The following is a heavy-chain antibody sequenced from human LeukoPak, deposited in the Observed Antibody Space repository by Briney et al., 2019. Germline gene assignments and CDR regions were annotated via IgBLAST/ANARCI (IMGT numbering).Heavy chain of an antibody. CDR3: AREAVAGGYYYYYMDV. CDR1: GYTFTGYY. D-gene: IGHD6-19*01. CDR2: INPNSGGT. Sequence: GASVKVSCKASGYTFTGYYMHWVRQAPGQRLEWMGWINPNSGGTNYAQKFQGRVTMTRDTSISTAYMELSRLRSDDTAVYYCAREAVAGGYYYYYMDVWGKGTTVTVSS. J-gene: IGHJ6*03. V-gene: IGHV1-2*02.